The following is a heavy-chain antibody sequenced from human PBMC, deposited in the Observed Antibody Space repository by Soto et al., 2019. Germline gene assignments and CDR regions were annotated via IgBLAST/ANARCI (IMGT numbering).Heavy chain of an antibody. Sequence: QIQLVESGRGLVKPGGSLRLSCEVSGFTFSDFYMSWIRQAPGKGLEWLSYISPNSNYRQYAESVKGRHTISRDNAKNSLSLQMNSLRVEDTAVYYCVRGGGGGQFDSWGQGTLVTVSS. CDR2: ISPNSNYR. V-gene: IGHV3-11*06. CDR1: GFTFSDFY. D-gene: IGHD2-21*01. J-gene: IGHJ4*02. CDR3: VRGGGGGQFDS.